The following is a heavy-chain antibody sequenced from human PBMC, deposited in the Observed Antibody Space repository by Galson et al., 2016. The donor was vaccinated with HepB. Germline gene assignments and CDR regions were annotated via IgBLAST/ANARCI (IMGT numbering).Heavy chain of an antibody. CDR2: INSDGSST. J-gene: IGHJ4*02. D-gene: IGHD1-26*01. V-gene: IGHV3-74*01. CDR3: ARVLGSYQSFDY. Sequence: SLRLSCAVSGLDFRRYWMHWVRQTPGKGLVWVSRINSDGSSTSYADSVKGRFTISRDNAKNTLYLQMNSLRAEDTAVYYCARVLGSYQSFDYWGQGTLVTVSS. CDR1: GLDFRRYW.